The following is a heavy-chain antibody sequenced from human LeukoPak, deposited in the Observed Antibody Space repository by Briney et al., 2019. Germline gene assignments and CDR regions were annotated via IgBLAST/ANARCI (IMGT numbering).Heavy chain of an antibody. V-gene: IGHV4-59*05. CDR3: ARLSLEGPDYYDSSGPKRHHDSSEGY. Sequence: SETLSLTCAVSGASITSYYWTWIRQPPGKGLEWIGSIYYSGSTYYNPSLKSRVTISVDTSKNQFSLKLSSVTAADTAVYYCARLSLEGPDYYDSSGPKRHHDSSEGYWGQGTLVTVSS. CDR2: IYYSGST. CDR1: GASITSYY. D-gene: IGHD3-22*01. J-gene: IGHJ4*02.